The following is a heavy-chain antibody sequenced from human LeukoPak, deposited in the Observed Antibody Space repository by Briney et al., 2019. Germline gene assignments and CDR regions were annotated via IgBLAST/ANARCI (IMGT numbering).Heavy chain of an antibody. CDR2: IIPIFGTA. J-gene: IGHJ4*02. V-gene: IGHV1-69*06. D-gene: IGHD3-10*01. CDR3: AREGYYYGSGINDY. CDR1: GGTFSSYA. Sequence: ASVKVSCKASGGTFSSYAISWVRQAPGRGLEWMGGIIPIFGTANYAQKFQGRVTITADKSTSTAYMELSSLRSEDTAVYYCAREGYYYGSGINDYWGQGTLVTVSS.